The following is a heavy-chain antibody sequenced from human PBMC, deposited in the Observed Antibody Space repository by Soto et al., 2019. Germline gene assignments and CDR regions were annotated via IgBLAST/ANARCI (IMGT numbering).Heavy chain of an antibody. J-gene: IGHJ4*02. V-gene: IGHV3-7*05. CDR1: GFTFSSYW. CDR2: IKQDGSEK. D-gene: IGHD3-3*01. Sequence: GGSLRLSCAASGFTFSSYWMSWVRQAPGKGLEWVANIKQDGSEKYYVDSVKGRFTISRDNAKNSLYLQMNSLRAEDTAVYYCARDNYDFWSGYFHYFDYWGQGTLVTVSS. CDR3: ARDNYDFWSGYFHYFDY.